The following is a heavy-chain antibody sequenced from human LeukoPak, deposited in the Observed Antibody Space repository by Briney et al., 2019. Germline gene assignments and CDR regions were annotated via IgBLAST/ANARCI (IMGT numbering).Heavy chain of an antibody. J-gene: IGHJ4*02. CDR2: FDPEDGET. CDR3: ATSPRIAVAPSY. D-gene: IGHD6-19*01. CDR1: GYTLTEFS. Sequence: ASVKVSCKVSGYTLTEFSMHWVRQAPGKGLEWMGGFDPEDGETIYAQKFQGRVTMTEDTSTDTAYMELSSLRSEDTAVYYCATSPRIAVAPSYWGQGTLVTVSS. V-gene: IGHV1-24*01.